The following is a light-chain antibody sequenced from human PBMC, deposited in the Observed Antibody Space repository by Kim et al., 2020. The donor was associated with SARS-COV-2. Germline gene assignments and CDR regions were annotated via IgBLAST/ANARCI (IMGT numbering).Light chain of an antibody. V-gene: IGLV6-57*03. CDR2: EDD. J-gene: IGLJ3*02. CDR1: GGTIGSNF. CDR3: QSFDDDNWV. Sequence: KTVTISCTRSGGTIGSNFVQWYQQRPGSAPTIVISEDDQRPSGVPERFSGSIDSSSNSASLTISGLETEDEADYYCQSFDDDNWVFGGGTKLTVL.